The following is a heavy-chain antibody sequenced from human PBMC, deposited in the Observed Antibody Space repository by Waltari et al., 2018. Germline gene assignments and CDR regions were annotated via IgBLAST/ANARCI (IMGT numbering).Heavy chain of an antibody. D-gene: IGHD2-2*01. J-gene: IGHJ3*02. V-gene: IGHV1-2*02. Sequence: QVQLVQSGAEVKKPGASVKVSCKASGYTFTGYYMHWVRQAPGQGLEWRGWINANSGGTNYAQKFQGRATMTRDTSSSTAYMELSRLRSDDTAVYYWSRVSCSSTSCPPMFGAFDIWGQGTMVTVSS. CDR3: SRVSCSSTSCPPMFGAFDI. CDR1: GYTFTGYY. CDR2: INANSGGT.